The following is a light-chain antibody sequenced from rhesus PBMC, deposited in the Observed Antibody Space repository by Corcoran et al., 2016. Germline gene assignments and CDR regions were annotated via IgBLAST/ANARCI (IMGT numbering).Light chain of an antibody. CDR1: QRVSSS. Sequence: EIVMTQSPATLSLSPGERATLSCRASQRVSSSLAWYQQKPGQAPRLLIYGASSRATGIPDRVSGRGSGTDFTLPISSLEPEDVAVYYCLQHSNWPFTFGPGTKLDIK. CDR2: GAS. V-gene: IGKV3-24*01. J-gene: IGKJ3*01. CDR3: LQHSNWPFT.